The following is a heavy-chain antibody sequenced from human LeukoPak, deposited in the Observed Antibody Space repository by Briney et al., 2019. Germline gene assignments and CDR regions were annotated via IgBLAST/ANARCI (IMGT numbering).Heavy chain of an antibody. CDR2: ISSSSSYI. V-gene: IGHV3-21*01. Sequence: GGSLRLSSADSRFTFSRYSMNSVRPAPGKALERVSSISSSSSYIYYADSVKGRFTISRDNAKNSLYLQMNSLRAEDTAVYYCARGEGDKNWFDPWGQGPLVTVSS. CDR3: ARGEGDKNWFDP. J-gene: IGHJ5*02. CDR1: RFTFSRYS. D-gene: IGHD3-16*01.